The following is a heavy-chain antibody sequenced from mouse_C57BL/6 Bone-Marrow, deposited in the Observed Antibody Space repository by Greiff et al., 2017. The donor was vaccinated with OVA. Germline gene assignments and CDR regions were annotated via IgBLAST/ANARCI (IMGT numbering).Heavy chain of an antibody. J-gene: IGHJ2*01. V-gene: IGHV5-4*01. Sequence: EVHLVESGGGLVKPGGSLKLSCAASGFTFSSYAMSWVRQTPEKRLEWVATISDGGSYTYYPDNVKGRFTISRDNAKNNLYLQMSHLKSEDTAMYYCARGITTVVATYYFDYWGQGTTLTVSS. CDR3: ARGITTVVATYYFDY. D-gene: IGHD1-1*01. CDR2: ISDGGSYT. CDR1: GFTFSSYA.